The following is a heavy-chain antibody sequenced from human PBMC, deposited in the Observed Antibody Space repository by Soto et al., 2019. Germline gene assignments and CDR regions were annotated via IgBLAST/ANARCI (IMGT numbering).Heavy chain of an antibody. CDR2: ISSSSSYI. CDR3: VSPREYCSSTNCYVSFDI. V-gene: IGHV3-21*06. J-gene: IGHJ3*02. D-gene: IGHD2-2*01. Sequence: EIQMVESGGGLVKPGGSLRLSCAASGFTFSDYIMNWVRQAPGKGLEWLSSISSSSSYIFYADSVKGRFTISRDNAKNSPFLHMYSLRADDTAVYYCVSPREYCSSTNCYVSFDILGQGTMVTVSP. CDR1: GFTFSDYI.